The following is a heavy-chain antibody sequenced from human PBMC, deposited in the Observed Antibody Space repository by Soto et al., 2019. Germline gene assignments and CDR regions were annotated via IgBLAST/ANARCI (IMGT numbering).Heavy chain of an antibody. Sequence: SETLSLTCPVAGGNIISYGLSWIRKPPGKGLEWIGYIYYSGSTNYNPSLKSRVTISVDTSKNQFSLKLSSVTAADTAVYYCARHVPYCSDTSHCAYGMDVWGQGTTVTVSS. CDR3: ARHVPYCSDTSHCAYGMDV. CDR2: IYYSGST. CDR1: GGNIISYG. J-gene: IGHJ6*02. D-gene: IGHD2-2*01. V-gene: IGHV4-59*08.